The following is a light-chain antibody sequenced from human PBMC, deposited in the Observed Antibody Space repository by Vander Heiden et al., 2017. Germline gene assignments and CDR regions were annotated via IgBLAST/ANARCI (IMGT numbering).Light chain of an antibody. Sequence: EIVLTQSPATLSLSPGERATLSCRASQSVSSYLAWYQQKPGQAPRLLIYDASNRATGIQARFSGSGYGTDFTLTISSLEPEDFAVYYCQQRSNGPPMYTFGQGTKLEIK. J-gene: IGKJ2*01. CDR3: QQRSNGPPMYT. V-gene: IGKV3-11*01. CDR1: QSVSSY. CDR2: DAS.